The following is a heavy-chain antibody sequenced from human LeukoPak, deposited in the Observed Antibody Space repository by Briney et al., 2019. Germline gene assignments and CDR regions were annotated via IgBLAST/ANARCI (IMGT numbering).Heavy chain of an antibody. CDR1: GYTLTELS. D-gene: IGHD5-24*01. CDR3: ATVGVVMATISPFDY. J-gene: IGHJ4*02. V-gene: IGHV1-24*01. Sequence: ASVKVSCKDSGYTLTELSMHWVRQAPGKGLEWMGGFDPEDGETIYAQKIQGRVTMTEDTSTDTAYMELSSLRSEDTAVYYCATVGVVMATISPFDYWGQGTLVTVSS. CDR2: FDPEDGET.